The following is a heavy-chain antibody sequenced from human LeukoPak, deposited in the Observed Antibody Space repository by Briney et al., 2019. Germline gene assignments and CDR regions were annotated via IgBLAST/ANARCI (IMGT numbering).Heavy chain of an antibody. D-gene: IGHD3-22*01. Sequence: GGSLRLSCAVSGITLSNYGMSWVRQAPGKGLEWVAGISGSGGGTNYADSVKGRFTISRDNPKNTLYLQMNSLRAEDTAVYFCAKRGVVIRVILVGFHKEAYYFDSWGQGALVTVS. CDR2: ISGSGGGT. CDR3: AKRGVVIRVILVGFHKEAYYFDS. J-gene: IGHJ4*02. CDR1: GITLSNYG. V-gene: IGHV3-23*01.